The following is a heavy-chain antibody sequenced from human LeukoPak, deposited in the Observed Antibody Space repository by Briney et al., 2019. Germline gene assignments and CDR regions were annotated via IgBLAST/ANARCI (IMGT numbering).Heavy chain of an antibody. CDR2: ISSSSSYI. V-gene: IGHV3-21*01. Sequence: PGGSLRLSCAASGFTFSSYSMNWVRQAPGKGLEWVSSISSSSSYIYYADSVKGRFTISRDNAKNSLYLQMNSLRAEDTAVYYCARGGAGYDFWSGYYTIPPDAFDIWGQGTMVIVSS. J-gene: IGHJ3*02. D-gene: IGHD3-3*01. CDR3: ARGGAGYDFWSGYYTIPPDAFDI. CDR1: GFTFSSYS.